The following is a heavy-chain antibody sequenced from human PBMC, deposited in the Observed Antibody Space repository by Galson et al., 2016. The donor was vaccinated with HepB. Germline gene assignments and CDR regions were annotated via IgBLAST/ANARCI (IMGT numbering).Heavy chain of an antibody. CDR2: IDYTGST. CDR1: GGSISTYY. Sequence: ETLSLTCTVSGGSISTYYWTWIRQPPGKGLEWIGYIDYTGSTKYSPSLNSRVTMSVETSKNQFSLKLRSVTAADTAVYYCARDRYGSGNYYPEDAFDIWGQGTMVTVSS. V-gene: IGHV4-59*01. CDR3: ARDRYGSGNYYPEDAFDI. J-gene: IGHJ3*02. D-gene: IGHD3-10*01.